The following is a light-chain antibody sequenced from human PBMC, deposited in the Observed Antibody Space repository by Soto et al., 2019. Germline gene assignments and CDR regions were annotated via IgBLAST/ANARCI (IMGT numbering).Light chain of an antibody. CDR3: QQYGSSPQT. J-gene: IGKJ4*01. V-gene: IGKV3-20*01. CDR2: GAS. CDR1: QSVSSSY. Sequence: EIVLTQSPGTLSLSPGERATLSCRVSQSVSSSYLAWYQQKPGQAPRLLIQGASSRATGIPDRFSGRGSGTDFTLTISRLEPEDFAMYYCQQYGSSPQTFGGGTKVDIK.